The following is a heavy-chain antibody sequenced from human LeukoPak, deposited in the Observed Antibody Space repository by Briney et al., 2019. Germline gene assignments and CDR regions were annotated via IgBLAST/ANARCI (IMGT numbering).Heavy chain of an antibody. CDR2: ISWNSGYI. J-gene: IGHJ4*02. D-gene: IGHD6-19*01. CDR1: GFSFDDYA. CDR3: AKVRGTYSSGYFFDY. Sequence: PGRSLGLSCEASGFSFDDYAMHWVRQAPGKGLEWLSIISWNSGYIGYADSVKGRFTISRDNAKNSLYLQMNSLRAEDTAFYYCAKVRGTYSSGYFFDYWGQGALVTVSS. V-gene: IGHV3-9*01.